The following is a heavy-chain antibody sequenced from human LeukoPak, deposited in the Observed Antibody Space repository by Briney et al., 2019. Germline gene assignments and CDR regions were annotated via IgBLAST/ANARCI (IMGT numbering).Heavy chain of an antibody. J-gene: IGHJ3*02. CDR1: GFTFSNYA. Sequence: GGSLRLSCAASGFTFSNYAMHWVRQAPGKGLEWVAVISYDGTNKYYADSVKGRFTISRDNSKSTLYLQMNSLRAEDTAVYSCARGAARFVVLDAFDIWGQGTMVTVSS. V-gene: IGHV3-30*04. D-gene: IGHD2-15*01. CDR2: ISYDGTNK. CDR3: ARGAARFVVLDAFDI.